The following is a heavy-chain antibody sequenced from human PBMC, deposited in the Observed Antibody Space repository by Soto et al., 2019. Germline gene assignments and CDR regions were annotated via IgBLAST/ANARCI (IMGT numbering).Heavy chain of an antibody. CDR2: ISAYNGNT. CDR1: GYTFTSYG. D-gene: IGHD5-12*01. Sequence: QVQLVQSGAEVKKPGASVKVSCKASGYTFTSYGISWVRQAPGQGLEWMGWISAYNGNTNYAQKLQGRVTMTTDTSTSTDYMELRSLRSDDTAVYYCARDGYIVAYDQYGMDVWGQGTTVTVSS. CDR3: ARDGYIVAYDQYGMDV. J-gene: IGHJ6*02. V-gene: IGHV1-18*01.